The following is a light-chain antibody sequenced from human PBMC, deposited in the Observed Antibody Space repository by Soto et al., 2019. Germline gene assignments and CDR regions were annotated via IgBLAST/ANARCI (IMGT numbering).Light chain of an antibody. V-gene: IGKV3-11*01. CDR1: QSFRGL. CDR3: QQSYSTPQT. Sequence: EVVLTQSPVTLSLSAGERASLSCRASQSFRGLLAWYQQKPGQAPRLLIYDAYNRATGIPPRFSGSGSGTDFTLTISSLQPEDFATHYCQQSYSTPQTFGQVTKVDIK. CDR2: DAY. J-gene: IGKJ1*01.